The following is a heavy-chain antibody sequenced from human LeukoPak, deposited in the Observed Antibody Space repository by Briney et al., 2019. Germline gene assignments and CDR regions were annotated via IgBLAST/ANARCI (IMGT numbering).Heavy chain of an antibody. D-gene: IGHD4-11*01. Sequence: ASVKVSCKASGYTFTDYGISWVRQAPGQGLEWMGWISTYNGNTNYAQKLQGRVTMTTDTSTSTAYMELRSLRSDGTAVYYCAREYSDYPDTWVYWGQGTLVTVSS. V-gene: IGHV1-18*01. J-gene: IGHJ4*02. CDR2: ISTYNGNT. CDR3: AREYSDYPDTWVY. CDR1: GYTFTDYG.